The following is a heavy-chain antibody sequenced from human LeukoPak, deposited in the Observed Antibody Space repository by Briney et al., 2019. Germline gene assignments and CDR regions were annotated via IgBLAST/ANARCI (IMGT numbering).Heavy chain of an antibody. CDR2: IWYDGSNK. CDR3: AREASEYYYDSSGYENYYFDY. V-gene: IGHV3-33*01. J-gene: IGHJ4*02. D-gene: IGHD3-22*01. Sequence: RPGGSLGLSCAASGFTFSSYGMPWVRQAPGKGLEWVAVIWYDGSNKYYADSVKGRFTISRDNSKNTLYLQMNSLRAEDTAVYYCAREASEYYYDSSGYENYYFDYWGQGTLVTVSS. CDR1: GFTFSSYG.